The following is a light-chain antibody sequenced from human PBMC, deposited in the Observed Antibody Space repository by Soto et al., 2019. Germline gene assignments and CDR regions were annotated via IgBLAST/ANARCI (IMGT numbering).Light chain of an antibody. J-gene: IGKJ1*01. Sequence: DIQMTQSPSTLPASVGDRVTITCRASQSIDRWLAWYQQRPGKAPKILIYPASSLETGVPSRFGGSGSGTEFTLTISRLQHDDFATYYRQHYNSYGTFGQGTKVDIK. CDR2: PAS. V-gene: IGKV1-5*01. CDR1: QSIDRW. CDR3: QHYNSYGT.